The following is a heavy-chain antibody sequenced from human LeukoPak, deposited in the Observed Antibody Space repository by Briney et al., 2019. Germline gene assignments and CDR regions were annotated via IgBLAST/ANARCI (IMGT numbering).Heavy chain of an antibody. D-gene: IGHD1-26*01. CDR2: IYTSGNT. CDR3: ARVGGTTKVRYFDS. V-gene: IGHV4-4*07. J-gene: IGHJ4*02. Sequence: SEALSLTCTVSGGFISGYYWGLIREPAGEGPEGVGRIYTSGNTNYNPSLKSRVTMSLDTSKNQFSLKLNSVTAADTAVYYCARVGGTTKVRYFDSWGQGTLVTVSS. CDR1: GGFISGYY.